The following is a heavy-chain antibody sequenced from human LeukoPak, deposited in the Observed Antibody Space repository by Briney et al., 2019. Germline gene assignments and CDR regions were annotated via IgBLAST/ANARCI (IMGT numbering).Heavy chain of an antibody. CDR1: GFTFSSYW. D-gene: IGHD3-22*01. V-gene: IGHV3-30-3*01. J-gene: IGHJ4*02. Sequence: GGSLRLSCAASGFTFSSYWMHWVRQAPGKGLEWVAVISYDGSNKYYADSVKGRFTISRDNSKNTLYLQMNSLRAEDTAVYYCARDGDYYDSSGYYFYYWGQGTLVTVSS. CDR2: ISYDGSNK. CDR3: ARDGDYYDSSGYYFYY.